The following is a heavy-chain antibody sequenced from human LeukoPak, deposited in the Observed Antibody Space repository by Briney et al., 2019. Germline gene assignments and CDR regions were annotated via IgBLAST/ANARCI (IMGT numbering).Heavy chain of an antibody. D-gene: IGHD3-3*01. CDR2: ISYDGSNK. Sequence: GGSLRLSCAASGFTFSSYAMHWVRQAPGKGLEWVAVISYDGSNKYYADSVKGRFTISRDNSKNTLYLQMNSLRAEDTAVYYCARGITIFGVVTAPDYWGQGTLVTVSS. J-gene: IGHJ4*02. CDR1: GFTFSSYA. CDR3: ARGITIFGVVTAPDY. V-gene: IGHV3-30-3*01.